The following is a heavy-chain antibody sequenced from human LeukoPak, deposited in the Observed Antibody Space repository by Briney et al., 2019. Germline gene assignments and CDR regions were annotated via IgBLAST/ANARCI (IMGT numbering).Heavy chain of an antibody. CDR1: GYRFTSYY. Sequence: ASVKVSCKASGYRFTSYYMHWVRQAPGQGLEWVGIINPSGGSPSYAQKFQGRVTMTSDTSTSTVYMELSILRSEDTAVYYCARAGDYFDYWGQGTLVTVSS. CDR2: INPSGGSP. CDR3: ARAGDYFDY. V-gene: IGHV1-46*01. J-gene: IGHJ4*02.